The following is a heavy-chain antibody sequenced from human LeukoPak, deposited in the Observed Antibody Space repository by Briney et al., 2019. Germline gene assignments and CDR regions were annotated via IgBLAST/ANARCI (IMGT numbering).Heavy chain of an antibody. CDR1: GFTFGDYA. D-gene: IGHD5-12*01. J-gene: IGHJ4*02. CDR3: TREYSGYSFDY. CDR2: IRSKAYGGTT. Sequence: GGSLRLSCTASGFTFGDYAMSWVRQAPGKGLEWVGFIRSKAYGGTTEYAASVKGRFTISRDDSKSIAYLQMNSLKTEDTAVCYCTREYSGYSFDYWGQGTLVTVSS. V-gene: IGHV3-49*04.